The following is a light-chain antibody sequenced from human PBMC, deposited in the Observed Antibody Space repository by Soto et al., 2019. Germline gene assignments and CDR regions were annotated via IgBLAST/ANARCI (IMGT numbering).Light chain of an antibody. CDR2: GAS. CDR3: QQCGNSPLT. V-gene: IGKV3-20*01. Sequence: EIVLTQSPGTLSLSPGERATLSCRASQSVTSNYLAWYQQKPGQAPRLLIYGASSRATGIPDRFSGSGSGTDFTLTISRLEPEDFALHYCQQCGNSPLTFGQGTKVEIK. J-gene: IGKJ1*01. CDR1: QSVTSNY.